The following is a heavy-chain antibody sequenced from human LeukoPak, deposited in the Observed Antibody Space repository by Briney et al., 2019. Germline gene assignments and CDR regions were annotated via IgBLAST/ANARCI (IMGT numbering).Heavy chain of an antibody. J-gene: IGHJ5*02. V-gene: IGHV4-39*01. CDR1: GGSISSSSYY. D-gene: IGHD3-22*01. Sequence: SETLSLTCTVYGGSISSSSYYWGWIRQPPGKGLEWIGSIYYSGSTYYNPSLKSRVTISVDTSKNQFSLKLSSVTAADTAVYYCARLGTMIVVDNWFDPWGQGTLVTVSS. CDR3: ARLGTMIVVDNWFDP. CDR2: IYYSGST.